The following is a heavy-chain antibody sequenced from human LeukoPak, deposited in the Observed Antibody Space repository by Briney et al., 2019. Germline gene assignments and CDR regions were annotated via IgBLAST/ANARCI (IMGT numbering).Heavy chain of an antibody. CDR1: GYNFTGYH. CDR2: MNPNSGGT. J-gene: IGHJ5*02. CDR3: AREIPAAAGSRSSIWFDP. Sequence: ASVKVSCKASGYNFTGYHLHWVRHAPGQGLEWMGNMNPNSGGTNTAQKFQGRVIMTRDTSISTAYMELNRLRSDDTAVYYCAREIPAAAGSRSSIWFDPWGQGTLVTVSS. D-gene: IGHD6-13*01. V-gene: IGHV1-2*02.